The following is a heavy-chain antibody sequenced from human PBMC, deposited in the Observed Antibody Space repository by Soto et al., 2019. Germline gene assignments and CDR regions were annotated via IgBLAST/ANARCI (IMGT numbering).Heavy chain of an antibody. V-gene: IGHV2-70*11. CDR2: IDWDDDK. CDR3: AQIQGIAARPDYYYYMDV. Sequence: SGPTLVNPTQTLTLTCTFSGFSLSTSGMCVSWIRQPPGKALEWLARIDWDDDKYYSTSLKTRLTISKDTSKNQVVLTMTNMDPVDTATYYCAQIQGIAARPDYYYYMDVWGKGTTVTVSS. CDR1: GFSLSTSGMC. D-gene: IGHD6-6*01. J-gene: IGHJ6*03.